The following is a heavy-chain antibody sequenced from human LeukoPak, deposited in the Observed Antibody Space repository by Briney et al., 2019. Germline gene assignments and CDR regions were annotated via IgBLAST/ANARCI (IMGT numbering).Heavy chain of an antibody. CDR1: GFTFSDYY. CDR3: ARSPEPFDYGPYNWFDP. Sequence: PGGSLRLSFAASGFTFSDYYMSWIRQAPGKGLEWVSYISSSGSTIYYADSVKGRFTISRDNAKNSLYLQMDSLRAEDTAVYYCARSPEPFDYGPYNWFDPWGQGTRVTVSS. J-gene: IGHJ5*02. V-gene: IGHV3-11*01. CDR2: ISSSGSTI. D-gene: IGHD4-17*01.